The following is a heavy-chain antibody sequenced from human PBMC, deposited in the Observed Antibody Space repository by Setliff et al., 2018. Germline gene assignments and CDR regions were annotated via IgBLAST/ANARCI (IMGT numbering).Heavy chain of an antibody. V-gene: IGHV4-4*07. CDR2: IYIGGSA. CDR3: AKEQWLDPPGYYYMDV. D-gene: IGHD6-19*01. CDR1: GGSISSYY. Sequence: PSETLSLTCAVSGGSISSYYWSWIRQPAGKGLEWIGHIYIGGSANYNPSLKSRVTMSIDTSKNQFSLKLNSVTAADMAVYYCAKEQWLDPPGYYYMDVWAKGTTVTVSS. J-gene: IGHJ6*03.